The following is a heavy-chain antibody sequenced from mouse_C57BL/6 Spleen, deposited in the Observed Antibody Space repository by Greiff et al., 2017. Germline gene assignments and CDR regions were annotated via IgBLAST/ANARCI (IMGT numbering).Heavy chain of an antibody. Sequence: EVHLVESGPELVKPGASVKISCKASGYSFTGYYMNWVKQSPEKSLEWIGEINPSTGGTTYNQKFKAKATLTVDKSSSTAYMQLKSLTSEDSAVXYCARKANWDDAMDYWGQGTSVTVSS. V-gene: IGHV1-42*01. CDR1: GYSFTGYY. CDR2: INPSTGGT. D-gene: IGHD4-1*01. CDR3: ARKANWDDAMDY. J-gene: IGHJ4*01.